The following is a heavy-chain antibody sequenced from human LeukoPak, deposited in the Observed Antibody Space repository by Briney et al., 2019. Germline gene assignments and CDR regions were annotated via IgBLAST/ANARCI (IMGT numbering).Heavy chain of an antibody. J-gene: IGHJ4*02. V-gene: IGHV1-2*02. D-gene: IGHD3-16*01. CDR3: ASVLVHAGGGVVDY. CDR1: GYTFTDYY. Sequence: GASVKVSCKASGYTFTDYYMHWVRQAPGQGLEWMGWINSNSGGTNYAQKFQGRVTMTRDTSISTAYMELSSLGSDDPAVYYCASVLVHAGGGVVDYWGQGTLVTVSS. CDR2: INSNSGGT.